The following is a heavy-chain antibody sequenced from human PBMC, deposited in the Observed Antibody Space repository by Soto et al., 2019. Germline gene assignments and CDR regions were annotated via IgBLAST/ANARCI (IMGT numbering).Heavy chain of an antibody. Sequence: PXQPLSLPCAITGDSVSSNSAGCSLVRHSPSRGLEWLGRTYYRSKWYYEYAVSVRGRITINPDTSKNQYSLQLNSVTPEDTAVYFCARGEQYSGRIFDYWGQGTLVTVSS. V-gene: IGHV6-1*01. CDR3: ARGEQYSGRIFDY. D-gene: IGHD1-26*01. J-gene: IGHJ4*01. CDR1: GDSVSSNSAG. CDR2: TYYRSKWYY.